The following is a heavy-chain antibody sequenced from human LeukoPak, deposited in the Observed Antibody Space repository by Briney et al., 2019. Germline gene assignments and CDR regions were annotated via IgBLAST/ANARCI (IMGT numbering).Heavy chain of an antibody. CDR3: ARTHVGATTRRRYYFDY. V-gene: IGHV4-59*02. CDR1: GGSVSGYY. Sequence: SETLSLTCVVSGGSVSGYYWGWIRQPPGRGLEWIGYVYYSGSTNYNPSFKSRITISVDTSRNQFSLQLSSVTAADTAVYYCARTHVGATTRRRYYFDYWGQGTLVTVSS. CDR2: VYYSGST. D-gene: IGHD1-26*01. J-gene: IGHJ4*02.